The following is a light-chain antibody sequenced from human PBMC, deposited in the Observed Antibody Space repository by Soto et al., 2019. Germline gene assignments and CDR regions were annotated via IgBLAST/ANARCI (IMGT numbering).Light chain of an antibody. CDR2: TAS. V-gene: IGKV1-27*01. CDR1: QGISKY. CDR3: QKYNSAPLT. J-gene: IGKJ4*01. Sequence: DIQMTQSPSSLSAFVGDRVTIPCRASQGISKYLAWYQQKPGKVPKLLIYTASTLQSGVPSRFSGSGSGTDFTLTISSLQPEDVATYYCQKYNSAPLTFCGGTKVEI.